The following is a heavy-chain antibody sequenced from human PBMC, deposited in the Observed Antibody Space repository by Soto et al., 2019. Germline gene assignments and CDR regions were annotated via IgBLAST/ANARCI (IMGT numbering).Heavy chain of an antibody. CDR2: IYYSGTT. V-gene: IGHV4-28*01. CDR1: GYSIISSNW. Sequence: SETLSLTCAVSGYSIISSNWWGWIRQPPGKGLEWIGYIYYSGTTYYNPSLKSRVTMSVDTSKNQFSLKLTSVTAVDTAVYYCATLWFGEFPYYYYGMDVWGQGTTVT. CDR3: ATLWFGEFPYYYYGMDV. D-gene: IGHD3-10*01. J-gene: IGHJ6*02.